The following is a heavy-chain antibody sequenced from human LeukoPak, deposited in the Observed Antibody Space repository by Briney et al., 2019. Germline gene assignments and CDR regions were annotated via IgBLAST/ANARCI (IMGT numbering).Heavy chain of an antibody. CDR2: ISSSSSYI. Sequence: GGSLRLSCAASGFTFDDYAMHWVRQAPGKGLEWVSSISSSSSYIYYADSVKGRFTISRDNAKSTLFLQMNSLRAEDTALYYCARTTSMNYVGDAFHIWGQGTMVTVSS. D-gene: IGHD1-7*01. CDR1: GFTFDDYA. V-gene: IGHV3-21*01. J-gene: IGHJ3*02. CDR3: ARTTSMNYVGDAFHI.